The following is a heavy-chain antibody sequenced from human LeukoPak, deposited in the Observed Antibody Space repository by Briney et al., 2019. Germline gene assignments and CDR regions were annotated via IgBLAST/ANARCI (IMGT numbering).Heavy chain of an antibody. V-gene: IGHV3-20*04. CDR1: GFTFDDYG. J-gene: IGHJ4*02. CDR3: ARARELRYFDY. D-gene: IGHD3-10*01. CDR2: INWNGNST. Sequence: RAGGSLRLSCAASGFTFDDYGMTWVRQTPGRGRGWGCGINWNGNSTGYADSVKGRFTISRENAKSSLYLQMNSLRAEETAFYYCARARELRYFDYWGQGTLVTVSS.